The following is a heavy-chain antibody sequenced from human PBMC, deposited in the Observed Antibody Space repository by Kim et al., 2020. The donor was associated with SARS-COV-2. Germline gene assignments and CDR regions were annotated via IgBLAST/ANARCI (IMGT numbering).Heavy chain of an antibody. Sequence: SETLSLTCTVSGGSISSYYWSWIRQPPGKGLEWIGYIYYSGSTNYNPSLKSRVTISVDTSKNQFSLKLSSVTAADTAVYYCARGDSSSWYFWYFDLWGRGTLVTVSS. CDR3: ARGDSSSWYFWYFDL. CDR2: IYYSGST. CDR1: GGSISSYY. D-gene: IGHD6-13*01. J-gene: IGHJ2*01. V-gene: IGHV4-59*13.